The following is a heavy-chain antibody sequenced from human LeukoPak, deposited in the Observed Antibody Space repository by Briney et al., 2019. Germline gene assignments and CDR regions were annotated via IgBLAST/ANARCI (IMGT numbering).Heavy chain of an antibody. CDR1: GGSISSYY. V-gene: IGHV4-4*07. CDR2: MSTSGKT. Sequence: SETLSLTCTVSGGSISSYYWSWIRQPAGKGLEWIGRMSTSGKTNYNPSLKSRVTMSVDTSNNQFFLNLSSVTAADTAVYYCARDSRYYDYWSGYLDYWGQGTLVTVSS. CDR3: ARDSRYYDYWSGYLDY. J-gene: IGHJ4*02. D-gene: IGHD3-3*01.